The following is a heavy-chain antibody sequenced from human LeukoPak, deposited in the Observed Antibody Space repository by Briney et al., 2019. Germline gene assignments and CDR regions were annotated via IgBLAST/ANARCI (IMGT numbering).Heavy chain of an antibody. D-gene: IGHD1-26*01. CDR2: IYYSGST. CDR3: ARLSVMVGAPLKYYYYNMDV. J-gene: IGHJ6*03. V-gene: IGHV4-59*12. Sequence: SETLSLTCTVSGGSISSYYWSWIRQPPGKGLEWIGYIYYSGSTNYNPSLKSRVTISVDTSKNQVSLKLTSVTAADTAVYYCARLSVMVGAPLKYYYYNMDVWGKGPTFPVSS. CDR1: GGSISSYY.